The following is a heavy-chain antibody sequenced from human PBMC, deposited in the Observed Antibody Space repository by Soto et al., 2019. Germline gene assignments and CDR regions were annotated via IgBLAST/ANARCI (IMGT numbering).Heavy chain of an antibody. CDR1: GGTFSSYA. J-gene: IGHJ6*02. CDR2: IIPIFGTA. D-gene: IGHD3-3*01. V-gene: IGHV1-69*13. Sequence: GASVKVSCKASGGTFSSYAISWVRQAPGQGLEWMGGIIPIFGTANYAQKFQGRVTITADESTSTAYMELSSLRSEDTAVYYCARVDVWSGFSNHPTSYYYYYGMDVWGQGTTVTVSS. CDR3: ARVDVWSGFSNHPTSYYYYYGMDV.